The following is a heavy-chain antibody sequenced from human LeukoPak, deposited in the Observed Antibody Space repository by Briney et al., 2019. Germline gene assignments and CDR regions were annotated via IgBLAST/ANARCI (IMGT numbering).Heavy chain of an antibody. Sequence: KPSQTLSLTCNVSGGSISNGDYYWSWIRQPPGKGLEWIGYIYYGGSAYYNPSLKSRVTISVDTSKNQFSLNLTSMTAADTAVDYCAREPGSSSWFDYWGQGTLVTVSS. D-gene: IGHD6-13*01. CDR2: IYYGGSA. CDR3: AREPGSSSWFDY. J-gene: IGHJ4*02. CDR1: GGSISNGDYY. V-gene: IGHV4-30-4*08.